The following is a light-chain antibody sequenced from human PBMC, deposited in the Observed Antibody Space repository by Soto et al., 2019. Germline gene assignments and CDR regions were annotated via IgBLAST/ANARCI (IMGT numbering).Light chain of an antibody. J-gene: IGKJ5*01. CDR1: QSVSNNY. CDR2: GAS. V-gene: IGKV3-20*01. CDR3: QQYTSSLIT. Sequence: IGLTQSQGTLSLSPGERATLSCRASQSVSNNYLAWYQQKPGQAPRLLIYGASGRATGIPDRFSGSGSGTDFTLTISRLEPEDFAVYYCQQYTSSLITFGQGTRLEIK.